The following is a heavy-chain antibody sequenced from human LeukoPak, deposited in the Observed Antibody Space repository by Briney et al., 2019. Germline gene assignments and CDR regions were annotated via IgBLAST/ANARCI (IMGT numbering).Heavy chain of an antibody. CDR2: ISGSGGST. V-gene: IGHV3-23*01. CDR3: AKEVRGYCSGGSCYGDY. CDR1: GFTFSSYA. Sequence: PGGSLRLSCAASGFTFSSYAMSWVRQAPGKGLEWVSAISGSGGSTYYADSVKGRFTISRDNSKNTLYLQMNSLRAEDTAVYYCAKEVRGYCSGGSCYGDYWGQGTLVTVSS. D-gene: IGHD2-15*01. J-gene: IGHJ4*02.